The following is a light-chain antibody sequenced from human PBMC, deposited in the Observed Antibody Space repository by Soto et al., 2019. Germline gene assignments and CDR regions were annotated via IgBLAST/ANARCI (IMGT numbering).Light chain of an antibody. CDR3: NHFGSSRHT. V-gene: IGKV3-20*01. CDR2: GAS. CDR1: QSVSSTY. Sequence: EIVFTQSPGTLSLSPGERATLSCRASQSVSSTYLAWYRHKPGQAPRLLIYGASSRAAGIPDRFSGSGSGTDFTLTIRSMETEEFAVYDCNHFGSSRHTVGQG. J-gene: IGKJ2*01.